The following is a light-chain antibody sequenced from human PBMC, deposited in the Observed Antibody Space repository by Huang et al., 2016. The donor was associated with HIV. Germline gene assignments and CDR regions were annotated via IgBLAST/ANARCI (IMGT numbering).Light chain of an antibody. CDR3: QQLNGYPPYT. Sequence: IQLTQSPSSLSASVGDRVTITCRAGQDIGSYLAWYQQKPGKAPKLLIYSASTLQSGVPSRFSGSVSGTDFTLTVISLQPEDFATYYCQQLNGYPPYTFGQGTKLEIK. CDR2: SAS. V-gene: IGKV1-9*01. J-gene: IGKJ2*01. CDR1: QDIGSY.